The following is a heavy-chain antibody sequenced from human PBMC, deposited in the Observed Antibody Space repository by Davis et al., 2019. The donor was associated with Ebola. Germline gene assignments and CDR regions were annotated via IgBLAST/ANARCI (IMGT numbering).Heavy chain of an antibody. CDR3: ARAGYDILTAKGLGMDV. V-gene: IGHV3-21*01. CDR2: ISSSSSYI. J-gene: IGHJ6*04. CDR1: GFTFSSYS. Sequence: GESLKISCAASGFTFSSYSMNWVRQAPGKGLEWVSSISSSSSYIYYADSVKGRFTISRDNAKNSLYLQMNSLRAEDTAVYYCARAGYDILTAKGLGMDVWGKGTTVTVSS. D-gene: IGHD3-9*01.